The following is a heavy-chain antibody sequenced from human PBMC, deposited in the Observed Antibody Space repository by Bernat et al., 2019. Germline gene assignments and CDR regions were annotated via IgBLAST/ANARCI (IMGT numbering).Heavy chain of an antibody. J-gene: IGHJ4*02. D-gene: IGHD4-17*01. CDR3: ARGGFEYGDNPSSDFDY. CDR2: INHSGST. V-gene: IGHV4-34*01. CDR1: GGSFSGYY. Sequence: QVQLQQWGAGLLKPSETLSLTCAVYGGSFSGYYWSWIRQPPGKGLEWIGEINHSGSTNYNPSLKSRVTISVDTSKNQFSLKLSSVTAADTAVYYCARGGFEYGDNPSSDFDYWGQGTLVTVSS.